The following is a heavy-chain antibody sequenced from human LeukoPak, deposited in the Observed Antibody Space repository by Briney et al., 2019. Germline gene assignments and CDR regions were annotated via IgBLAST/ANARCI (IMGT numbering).Heavy chain of an antibody. V-gene: IGHV4-34*01. D-gene: IGHD5-18*01. Sequence: SETLSLTCAVYSGSFSGYYWSWIRQPPGKGLEWIGEINHSGSTNYNPSLKSRVTISVDKPKNQFSLKLSSVTAADTAVYYCATHCRDTAMAPWGQGTLVTVSS. CDR3: ATHCRDTAMAP. CDR2: INHSGST. J-gene: IGHJ4*02. CDR1: SGSFSGYY.